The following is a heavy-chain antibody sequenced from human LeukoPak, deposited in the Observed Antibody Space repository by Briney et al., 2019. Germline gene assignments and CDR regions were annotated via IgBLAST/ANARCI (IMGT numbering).Heavy chain of an antibody. V-gene: IGHV3-30*02. CDR2: IRYDGSNK. J-gene: IGHJ3*02. CDR3: AKDRGYCSSTSCTGAFDI. Sequence: PGGSLRLSCAASGFTFSSYGMHWVRQAPGKGLEWVAFIRYDGSNKYYADSVKGRFTISRDNSKNTLYLQMNSLRAEDTAVYYCAKDRGYCSSTSCTGAFDIWGQGTMVTVSS. CDR1: GFTFSSYG. D-gene: IGHD2-2*01.